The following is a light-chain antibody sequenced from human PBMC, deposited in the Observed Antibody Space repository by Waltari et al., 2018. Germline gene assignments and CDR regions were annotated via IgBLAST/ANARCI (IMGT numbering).Light chain of an antibody. CDR2: GAS. CDR3: QHYVRLPAT. V-gene: IGKV3-20*01. Sequence: EIVLTQSPGPLSLSPGARATLSCRASHSVGGTFAWYQQKPGQAPRLLLYGASIRAPGTPDRFSGTGSGTDFSLTISRLEHEDVAVYYCQHYVRLPATFGQGTKVEIK. CDR1: HSVGGTF. J-gene: IGKJ1*01.